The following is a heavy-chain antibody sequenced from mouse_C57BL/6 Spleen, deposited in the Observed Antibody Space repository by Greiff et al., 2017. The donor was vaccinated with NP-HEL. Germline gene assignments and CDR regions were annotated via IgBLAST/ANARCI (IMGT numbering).Heavy chain of an antibody. V-gene: IGHV1-54*01. Sequence: QVQLKESGAELVRPGTSVKVSCKASGYAFTNYLIEWVKQRPGQGLEWIGVINPGSGGTNYNEKFKGKATLTADKSSSTAYMQLSSLTSEDSAVYFCARWATTVVKGFAYWGQGTLVTVSA. D-gene: IGHD1-1*01. CDR2: INPGSGGT. CDR1: GYAFTNYL. J-gene: IGHJ3*01. CDR3: ARWATTVVKGFAY.